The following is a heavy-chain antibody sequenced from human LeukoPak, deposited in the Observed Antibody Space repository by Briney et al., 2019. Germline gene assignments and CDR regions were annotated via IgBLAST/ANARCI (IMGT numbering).Heavy chain of an antibody. CDR1: GGSISSYY. CDR3: AREAYCGGDCYSGFDS. D-gene: IGHD2-21*02. V-gene: IGHV4-59*01. CDR2: IYYSGST. J-gene: IGHJ4*02. Sequence: SETLSLTCTVSGGSISSYYWSWIRQPPGKGLEWIGYIYYSGSTNYNPSLKSRVTISVDTSKNQFSLTLSSVTAADTAVYYCAREAYCGGDCYSGFDSWGQGTLVTVSS.